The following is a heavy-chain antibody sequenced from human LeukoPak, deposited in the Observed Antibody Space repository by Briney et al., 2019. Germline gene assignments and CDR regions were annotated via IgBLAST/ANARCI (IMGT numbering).Heavy chain of an antibody. D-gene: IGHD3-10*01. CDR3: ARVAKHFRGGLSFYYMDV. Sequence: SETLSLTCIVSGGSISSSGYYWGWIRQPPGKGLDWIGHIYYSGSTNYNPSLKSRVTISLDTSKNQFSLKVISVTAADTAVYYCARVAKHFRGGLSFYYMDVWGKGTTVTISS. CDR1: GGSISSSGYY. J-gene: IGHJ6*03. CDR2: IYYSGST. V-gene: IGHV4-61*08.